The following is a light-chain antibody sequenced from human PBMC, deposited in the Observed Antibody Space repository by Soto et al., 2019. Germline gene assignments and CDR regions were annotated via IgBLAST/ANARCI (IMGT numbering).Light chain of an antibody. CDR3: SSYTTTTSLVV. Sequence: QSALTQPASVSGSPGQSITISCSGTSSDVCGYNFVSWYQVHPGKAPRLILYDVSSRPSGVSYRFSGSKSANTASLNISRLQDGDEADYYCSSYTTTTSLVVFGGGTQLTVL. V-gene: IGLV2-14*03. J-gene: IGLJ2*01. CDR1: SSDVCGYNF. CDR2: DVS.